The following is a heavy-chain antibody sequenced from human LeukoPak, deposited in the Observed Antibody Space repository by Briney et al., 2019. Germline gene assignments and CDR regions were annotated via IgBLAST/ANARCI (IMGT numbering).Heavy chain of an antibody. J-gene: IGHJ4*02. CDR1: GFTFSSYG. Sequence: PGRSLRLSCAASGFTFSSYGMHWVRQAPGKGLEWVAVISYDGSNKYYADSVKGRFTISRDNSKNTLYLQMNSLRAEDTAVYYCAKDLRGYSEGFYYGSGSPFDYWGQGTLVTVSS. CDR3: AKDLRGYSEGFYYGSGSPFDY. D-gene: IGHD3-10*01. V-gene: IGHV3-30*18. CDR2: ISYDGSNK.